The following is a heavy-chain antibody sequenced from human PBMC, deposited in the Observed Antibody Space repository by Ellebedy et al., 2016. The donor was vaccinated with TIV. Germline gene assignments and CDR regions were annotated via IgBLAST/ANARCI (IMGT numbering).Heavy chain of an antibody. CDR3: ARSDSDYYDSSGYDY. J-gene: IGHJ4*02. D-gene: IGHD3-22*01. V-gene: IGHV1-69*13. CDR1: GYTFTSYY. Sequence: SVKVSXXASGYTFTSYYMHWVRQAPGQGLEWMGGIIPIFGTANYAQKFQGRVTITADESTSTAYMELSSLRSEDTAVYYCARSDSDYYDSSGYDYWGQGTLVTVSS. CDR2: IIPIFGTA.